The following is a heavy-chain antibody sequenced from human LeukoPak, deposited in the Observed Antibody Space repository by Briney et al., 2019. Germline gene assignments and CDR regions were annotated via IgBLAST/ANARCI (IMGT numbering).Heavy chain of an antibody. V-gene: IGHV4-61*02. CDR3: ARVTYYYGSGTREPGYYYYYMDV. CDR2: IYTSGST. J-gene: IGHJ6*03. Sequence: TSETLSLTCTVSGGSISSGSYYWSWIRQPAGKGLEWIGRIYTSGSTNYNPSLKSRVTISVDTSKNQFSLKLSSVTAADTAVYYCARVTYYYGSGTREPGYYYYYMDVWGKGTTVTVSS. D-gene: IGHD3-10*01. CDR1: GGSISSGSYY.